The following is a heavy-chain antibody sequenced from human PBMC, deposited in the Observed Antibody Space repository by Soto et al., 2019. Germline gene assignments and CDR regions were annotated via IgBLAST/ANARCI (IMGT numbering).Heavy chain of an antibody. V-gene: IGHV3-7*01. CDR1: GFTFSSFW. J-gene: IGHJ4*02. Sequence: WWSLRLSCAASGFTFSSFWMTWFRQAPGKGLEWVANIKHDGSEKYYVESVKGRFTISRDNARNSLFLEMKSLRSEDTAVYSCVRDRSGSYLEGFDYWGQGTLVTVSS. CDR3: VRDRSGSYLEGFDY. D-gene: IGHD1-26*01. CDR2: IKHDGSEK.